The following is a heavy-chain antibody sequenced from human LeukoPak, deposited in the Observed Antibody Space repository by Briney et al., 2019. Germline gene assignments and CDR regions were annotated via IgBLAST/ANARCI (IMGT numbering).Heavy chain of an antibody. D-gene: IGHD3-22*01. V-gene: IGHV4-34*01. CDR2: INHSGST. CDR1: GGSFSGYY. Sequence: SETLSLTCAVYGGSFSGYYWSWIRQPPGKGLEWIGEINHSGSTNYNPSLKSRVTISVDTSKNQFSLKLSSVTAADTAVYYCARERRPFSRIVVVIRTKGAFDIWGQGTMVIVSS. CDR3: ARERRPFSRIVVVIRTKGAFDI. J-gene: IGHJ3*02.